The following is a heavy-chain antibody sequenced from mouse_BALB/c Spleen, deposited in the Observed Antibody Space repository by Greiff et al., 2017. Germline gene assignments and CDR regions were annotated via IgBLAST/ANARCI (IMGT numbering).Heavy chain of an antibody. D-gene: IGHD1-1*01. V-gene: IGHV1-18*01. CDR3: ARYYYGSSYEVYFDY. CDR1: GYTFTEYT. CDR2: INPNNGGT. Sequence: EVQRVESGPELVKPGASVKISCKTSGYTFTEYTMHWVKQSHGKSLEWIGGINPNNGGTSYNQKFKGKATLTVDKSSSTAYMELRSLTSEDSAVYYCARYYYGSSYEVYFDYWGQGTTLTVSS. J-gene: IGHJ2*01.